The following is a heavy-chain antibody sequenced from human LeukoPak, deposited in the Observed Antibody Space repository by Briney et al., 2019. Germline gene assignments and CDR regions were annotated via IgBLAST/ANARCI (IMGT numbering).Heavy chain of an antibody. CDR2: IYYTGST. CDR3: TRKREGPATGIDY. D-gene: IGHD1-26*01. Sequence: SETLSLTCTVSGGSISGRDSYWGWIRQSPRTGLEWIGSIYYTGSTYYNNNPSLQGRVTISMDTSENQFSLKLTSVTAADTAIYYCTRKREGPATGIDYWGQGTLVTVSS. CDR1: GGSISGRDSY. J-gene: IGHJ4*02. V-gene: IGHV4-39*07.